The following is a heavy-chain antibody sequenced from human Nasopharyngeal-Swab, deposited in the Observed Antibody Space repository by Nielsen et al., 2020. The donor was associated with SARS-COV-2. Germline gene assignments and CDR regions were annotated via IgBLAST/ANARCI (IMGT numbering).Heavy chain of an antibody. V-gene: IGHV1-46*01. J-gene: IGHJ6*02. D-gene: IGHD3/OR15-3a*01. Sequence: ASVKVSCKASGYTFTSYYMHWVRQAPGQGLEWMGIINPSGGSTSYAQKFQGRVTMTRDTSTSIVYMELSSLRSEDTAVYYCARDEVGTGYWTGYGMDVWGQGTTVTVSS. CDR1: GYTFTSYY. CDR2: INPSGGST. CDR3: ARDEVGTGYWTGYGMDV.